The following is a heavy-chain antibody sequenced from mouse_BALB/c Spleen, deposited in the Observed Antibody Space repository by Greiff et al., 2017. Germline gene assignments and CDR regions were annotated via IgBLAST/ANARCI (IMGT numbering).Heavy chain of an antibody. V-gene: IGHV1S26*01. CDR1: GYTFTSYW. CDR3: ARFNLYYFDY. J-gene: IGHJ2*01. Sequence: VQLQQSGAELVKPGASVKMSCKASGYTFTSYWMPWVKQRPGQGLEWIGYINPSTGYTEYNQKFKDKATLTADKSSSTAYMQLSSLTSEDSAVYYCARFNLYYFDYWGQGTTLTVSS. CDR2: INPSTGYT.